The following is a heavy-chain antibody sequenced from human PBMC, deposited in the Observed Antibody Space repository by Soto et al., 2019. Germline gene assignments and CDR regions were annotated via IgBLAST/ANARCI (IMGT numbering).Heavy chain of an antibody. CDR2: IDWDDDK. D-gene: IGHD3-22*01. J-gene: IGHJ5*02. CDR3: ARITLDSSGYRWFDP. V-gene: IGHV2-70*18. CDR1: GGSISSYY. Sequence: TLSLTCTVSGGSISSYYWSWIRQPPGKALEWLALIDWDDDKYYSTPLKTRLTISKDTSKNQVVLTMTNMDPVDTATYYCARITLDSSGYRWFDPWGQGTLVTVSS.